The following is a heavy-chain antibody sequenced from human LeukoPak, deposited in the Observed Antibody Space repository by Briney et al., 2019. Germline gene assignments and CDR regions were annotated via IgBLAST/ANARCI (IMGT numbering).Heavy chain of an antibody. Sequence: GGSLRLSCAASGFTFRNYWMHWVRQAPGKGLVWVSRINSDGSSTRYADSVKGRSTISRDNATNTLYLQMNSLRAEDTAVYYCARDSGYDSANDYWGQGTLVTVSS. J-gene: IGHJ4*02. CDR3: ARDSGYDSANDY. V-gene: IGHV3-74*01. D-gene: IGHD5-12*01. CDR1: GFTFRNYW. CDR2: INSDGSST.